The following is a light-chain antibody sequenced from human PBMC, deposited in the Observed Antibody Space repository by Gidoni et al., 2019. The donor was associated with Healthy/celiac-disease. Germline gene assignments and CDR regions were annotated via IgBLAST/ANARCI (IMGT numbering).Light chain of an antibody. CDR2: EVS. V-gene: IGLV2-14*01. Sequence: QSALTQPASGSGSPGQSITISCTGTSSDVGGYNYVSWYQQHPGKAPKLMIYEVSNRPSGVSNRFSGSKSGNTASLTISGLQAEDEADYYCSSYTSSSTQFGTGTKVTVL. CDR1: SSDVGGYNY. CDR3: SSYTSSSTQ. J-gene: IGLJ1*01.